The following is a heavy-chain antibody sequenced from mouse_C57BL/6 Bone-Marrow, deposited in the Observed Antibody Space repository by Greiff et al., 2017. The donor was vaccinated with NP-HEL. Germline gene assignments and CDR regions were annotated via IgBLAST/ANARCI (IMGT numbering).Heavy chain of an antibody. J-gene: IGHJ3*01. CDR1: GIDFSRYW. V-gene: IGHV4-1*01. Sequence: EVQLQQSGGGLVQPGGSLKLSCAASGIDFSRYWMSWVRRAPGKGLEWIGEINPDSSTINYAPSLKDKFIISRENAKNTLYLQMSKVRSEDTALYYCARPGYGSSYEAWFAYWGQGTLVTVSA. CDR3: ARPGYGSSYEAWFAY. CDR2: INPDSSTI. D-gene: IGHD1-1*01.